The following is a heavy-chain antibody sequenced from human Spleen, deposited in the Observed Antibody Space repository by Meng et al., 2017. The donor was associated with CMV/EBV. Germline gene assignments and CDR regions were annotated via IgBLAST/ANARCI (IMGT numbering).Heavy chain of an antibody. CDR3: ARVFQVVPVALPGEVGY. CDR1: STYT. V-gene: IGHV3-21*01. Sequence: STYTSNWVRQARREAVQWLSCIGSSSSNIYNAGSVKDRFTISRDNAKTSLYLQNNRLRAEETAVYYCARVFQVVPVALPGEVGYWGQGTLVTVSS. J-gene: IGHJ4*02. CDR2: IGSSSSNI. D-gene: IGHD2-2*02.